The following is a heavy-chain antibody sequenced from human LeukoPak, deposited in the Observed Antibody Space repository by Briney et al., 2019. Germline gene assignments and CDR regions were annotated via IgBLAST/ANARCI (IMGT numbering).Heavy chain of an antibody. J-gene: IGHJ6*03. Sequence: ASVKVSCKASGYTFTGYYMHWVRQAPGQGLEWMGWINPNNGDTHYAQKFQGTVTMTRDTSISTAYMELSSLRSDDTAVYYRARGVAGVYFYYYMDVWGKGTTVTVSS. D-gene: IGHD1-14*01. CDR3: ARGVAGVYFYYYMDV. CDR2: INPNNGDT. CDR1: GYTFTGYY. V-gene: IGHV1-2*02.